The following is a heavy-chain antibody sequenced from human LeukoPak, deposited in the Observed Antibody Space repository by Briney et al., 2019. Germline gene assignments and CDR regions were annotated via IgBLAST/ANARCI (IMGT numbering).Heavy chain of an antibody. Sequence: GESLKISCKGSGYSFTSYWICWVRQMPGKGLEWMGIIYPGDSDTRYSPSFQGQVTISADKSISTAYLQWSSLEASDTAMYYCARMKTMIFTLGAFDIWGQGTMVTVSS. J-gene: IGHJ3*02. D-gene: IGHD3-22*01. CDR1: GYSFTSYW. CDR2: IYPGDSDT. CDR3: ARMKTMIFTLGAFDI. V-gene: IGHV5-51*01.